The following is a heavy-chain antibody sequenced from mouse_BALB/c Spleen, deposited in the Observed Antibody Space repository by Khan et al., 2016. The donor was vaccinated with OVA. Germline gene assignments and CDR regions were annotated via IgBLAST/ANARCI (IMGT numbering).Heavy chain of an antibody. CDR2: ILPGRGNI. CDR1: GYTFSSYW. D-gene: IGHD4-1*01. CDR3: ARGAGTTYGMDY. V-gene: IGHV1-9*01. Sequence: QVQLKESGAELMKPGASVKISCKATGYTFSSYWIEWVKQRPGHGLEWIGEILPGRGNINYNEKFKGKATFTADTSSNIAYMQLNSLTSEDSAVDYCARGAGTTYGMDYWGQGTSVTVSS. J-gene: IGHJ4*01.